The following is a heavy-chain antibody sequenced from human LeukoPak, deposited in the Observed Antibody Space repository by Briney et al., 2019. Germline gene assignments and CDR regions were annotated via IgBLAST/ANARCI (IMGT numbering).Heavy chain of an antibody. CDR3: ARNNGMDV. CDR1: GFALSSHW. Sequence: GGSLRLSCAASGFALSSHWMTWVRQVPGRGPEWVANVNRDGSETYYLDSVKGRFTTSKDNAKNSLYLQMNSLRAEDTALYHCARNNGMDVWGQGATVIVSS. J-gene: IGHJ6*02. V-gene: IGHV3-7*03. CDR2: VNRDGSET.